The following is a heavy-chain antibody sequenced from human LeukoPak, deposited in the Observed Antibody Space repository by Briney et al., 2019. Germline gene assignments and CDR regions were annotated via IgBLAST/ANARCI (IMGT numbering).Heavy chain of an antibody. Sequence: SETLSLTCAVYGGSFSGYYWSWIRQPPGKGLEWIGEINHSGSTNYNPSLKSRVTISVDTSKNQFSPKLSSVTAADTAVYYCARNSAGTGDYWGQGTLVTVSS. V-gene: IGHV4-34*01. CDR1: GGSFSGYY. D-gene: IGHD6-13*01. J-gene: IGHJ4*02. CDR3: ARNSAGTGDY. CDR2: INHSGST.